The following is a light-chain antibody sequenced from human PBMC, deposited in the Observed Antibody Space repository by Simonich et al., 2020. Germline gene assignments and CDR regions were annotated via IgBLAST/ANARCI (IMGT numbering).Light chain of an antibody. J-gene: IGLJ3*02. V-gene: IGLV3-27*01. CDR1: VLAKKY. CDR3: SSYTSSSTLV. CDR2: KDS. Sequence: SYELTQPSSVSVSPGQTARITCSGDVLAKKYARWFQQKPGQAPVLVIYKDSERPSGIPERFSGSSSGTTVTLTISGAQVEDEADYYCSSYTSSSTLVFGGGTKLTVL.